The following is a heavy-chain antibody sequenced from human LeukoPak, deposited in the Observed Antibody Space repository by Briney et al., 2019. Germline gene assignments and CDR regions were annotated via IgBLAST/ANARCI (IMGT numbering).Heavy chain of an antibody. CDR3: ARDITGTPADFDY. D-gene: IGHD1-7*01. V-gene: IGHV4-4*07. J-gene: IGHJ4*02. CDR1: AGLISSYY. CDR2: IYTSGST. Sequence: SQTLSLTCTVFAGLISSYYWSWIRQPAGKGLEWIGRIYTSGSTNYNPSLKSRVTMSLDKSKNQFSLKLNSVTAADTAVYYCARDITGTPADFDYWGQGTLVTVSS.